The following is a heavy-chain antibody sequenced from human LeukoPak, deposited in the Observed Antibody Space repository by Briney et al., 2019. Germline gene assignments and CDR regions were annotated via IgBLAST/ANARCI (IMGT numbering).Heavy chain of an antibody. J-gene: IGHJ2*01. D-gene: IGHD5-24*01. V-gene: IGHV3-23*01. CDR3: AKVPDGSPRGYWYFDL. CDR1: GFTFSGQA. CDR2: IIASGGST. Sequence: PGGSLRLSCAASGFTFSGQAMSWVRQAPGKGLGWVSTIIASGGSTYYADSVKGRFSISRDNSKNTLYVQMTSLRPDDTADYYCAKVPDGSPRGYWYFDLWGRGTLVTASS.